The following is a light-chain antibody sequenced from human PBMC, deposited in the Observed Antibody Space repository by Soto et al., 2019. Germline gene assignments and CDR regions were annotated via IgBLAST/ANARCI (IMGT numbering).Light chain of an antibody. V-gene: IGKV3-20*01. Sequence: EIEMTQSPATLSLAPGERVTLSCRASQSVSSSYLAWYQHKPGQAPRLLIHGASSRVTGISDRFSGSGSGTDFTLTITRLEPEDFAVYYCQQYQSLTFGGGTKVDI. CDR1: QSVSSSY. CDR3: QQYQSLT. J-gene: IGKJ4*01. CDR2: GAS.